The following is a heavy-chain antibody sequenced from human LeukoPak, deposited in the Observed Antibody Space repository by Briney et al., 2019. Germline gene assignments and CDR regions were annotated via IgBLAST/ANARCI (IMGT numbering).Heavy chain of an antibody. CDR3: AKDRRAGSYDY. J-gene: IGHJ4*02. Sequence: GGSLRLSCAASGFTFSNSGMHWVRQAPGKGLVWVSRINTDGSSTSYVDSVKGRFTISRDNAKNTLYLQMNSLRAEDTAVYYCAKDRRAGSYDYWGQGTLVTVSS. D-gene: IGHD3-10*01. V-gene: IGHV3-74*01. CDR2: INTDGSST. CDR1: GFTFSNSG.